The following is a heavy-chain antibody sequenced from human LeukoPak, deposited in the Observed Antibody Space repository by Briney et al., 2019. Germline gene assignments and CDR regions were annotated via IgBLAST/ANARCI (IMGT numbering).Heavy chain of an antibody. CDR1: GFTFSHYA. CDR2: ISFDGTKS. CDR3: ARSRVANDSSGYYFKLDY. J-gene: IGHJ4*02. D-gene: IGHD3-22*01. Sequence: GGSLRLSCAASGFTFSHYAIHGVRQAPGKGLEGVAVISFDGTKSYYADSVKGRFTISRDNSKYTLFLQMNSLRAEDTAVYYCARSRVANDSSGYYFKLDYWGQGTLVTVSS. V-gene: IGHV3-30*04.